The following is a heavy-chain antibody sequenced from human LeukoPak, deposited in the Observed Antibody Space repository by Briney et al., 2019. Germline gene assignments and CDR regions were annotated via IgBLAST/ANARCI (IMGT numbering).Heavy chain of an antibody. CDR3: AKVRMERFLEWLLFDY. CDR1: GFTFDGYA. D-gene: IGHD3-3*01. Sequence: GGCLRLSCAASGFTFDGYAMHWVRQAPGKGLEWVSGISWNSGSIGYADSVKGRFTISRDNAKNSLYLQMNSLRAEDTALYYCAKVRMERFLEWLLFDYWGQGTLVTVSS. V-gene: IGHV3-9*01. J-gene: IGHJ4*02. CDR2: ISWNSGSI.